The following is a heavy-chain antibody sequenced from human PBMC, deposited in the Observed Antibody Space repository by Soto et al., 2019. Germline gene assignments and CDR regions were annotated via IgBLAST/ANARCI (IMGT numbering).Heavy chain of an antibody. CDR3: ARDPNDYGDYWVHWYFDL. CDR2: IKQDGSEK. D-gene: IGHD4-17*01. V-gene: IGHV3-7*01. Sequence: GGSLRLSCAASGFTFSSYWMSWVRQAPGKGLEWVANIKQDGSEKYYVDSVKGRFTISRDNAKNSLYLQMNSLRAEDTAVYYGARDPNDYGDYWVHWYFDLWGRGTLVTVSS. J-gene: IGHJ2*01. CDR1: GFTFSSYW.